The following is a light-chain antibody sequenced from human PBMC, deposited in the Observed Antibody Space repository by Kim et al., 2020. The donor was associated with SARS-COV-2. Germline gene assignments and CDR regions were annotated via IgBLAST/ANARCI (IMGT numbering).Light chain of an antibody. V-gene: IGKV3-20*01. CDR2: GAS. J-gene: IGKJ4*01. Sequence: SPGEGDTPCCRARQSVSSNYFAWYQQKPGQAPRLLIYGASSRATGIPDRFSGSGSGTDFTLTINRLEPEDFAVYYCQQYGSSPGTFGGGTKVDIK. CDR3: QQYGSSPGT. CDR1: QSVSSNY.